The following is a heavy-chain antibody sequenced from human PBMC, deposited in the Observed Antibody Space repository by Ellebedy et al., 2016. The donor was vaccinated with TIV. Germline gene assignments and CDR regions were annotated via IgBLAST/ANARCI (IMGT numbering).Heavy chain of an antibody. J-gene: IGHJ4*02. V-gene: IGHV4-39*07. Sequence: SETLSLXXNVPGGSISRDYYRAWIRQSPGKGLEWIASIFSSGSLYQNPSLQSRVTVSVDTSKDQFFLKMNSVTAADTAMYYCATQRPSLAFDLWGQGSLVTVSS. CDR2: IFSSGSL. CDR3: ATQRPSLAFDL. CDR1: GGSISRDYY. D-gene: IGHD5-18*01.